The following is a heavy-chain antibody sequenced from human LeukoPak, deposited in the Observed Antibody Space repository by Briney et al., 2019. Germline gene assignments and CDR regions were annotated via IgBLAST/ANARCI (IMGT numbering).Heavy chain of an antibody. Sequence: SVKVSCKASGGTFSSYAISWVRQAPGQGLEWMGGIIPIFGTANYAQKFQGRVTITADKSTSTAYMELGSLRSEDTAVYYCARLRHYVTLTGWGILPYSFDYWGQGTLVTVSS. V-gene: IGHV1-69*06. CDR2: IIPIFGTA. D-gene: IGHD3-9*01. CDR3: ARLRHYVTLTGWGILPYSFDY. J-gene: IGHJ4*02. CDR1: GGTFSSYA.